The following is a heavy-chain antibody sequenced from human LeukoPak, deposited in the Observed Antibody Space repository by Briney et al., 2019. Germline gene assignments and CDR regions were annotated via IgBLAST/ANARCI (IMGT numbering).Heavy chain of an antibody. CDR2: MYKTGAT. Sequence: SETLSLTCTVSNYSISSGHYWGWIRQPPGKGLEWIGSMYKTGATHNNPSLRSRVAISLDTSKNQFSLKLRSVIAADGAVYYCGRVVLLGGGDCYIDYWGQGTLVTVST. CDR1: NYSISSGHY. CDR3: GRVVLLGGGDCYIDY. D-gene: IGHD2-21*02. J-gene: IGHJ4*02. V-gene: IGHV4-38-2*02.